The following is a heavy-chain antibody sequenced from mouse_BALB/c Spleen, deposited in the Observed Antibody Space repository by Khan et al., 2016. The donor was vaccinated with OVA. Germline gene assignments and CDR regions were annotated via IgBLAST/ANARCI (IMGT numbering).Heavy chain of an antibody. V-gene: IGHV1S81*02. CDR3: ARSKKIVATYFDY. D-gene: IGHD1-1*01. CDR2: TNPTNGRT. J-gene: IGHJ2*01. Sequence: QVQLQQSGAELVKAGASVKMSCKASGYTFTSYWMHWVKQRLGQGLEWFAETNPTNGRTYYNEKFKSKATLTVDKSSSTAYMLLSGPTCEDSAGYDCARSKKIVATYFDYWGQGTTLTVS. CDR1: GYTFTSYW.